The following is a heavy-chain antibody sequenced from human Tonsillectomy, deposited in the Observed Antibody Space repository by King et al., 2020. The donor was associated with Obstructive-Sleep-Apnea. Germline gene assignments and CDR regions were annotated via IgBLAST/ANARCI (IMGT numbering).Heavy chain of an antibody. CDR3: ATFSRAWYFDY. J-gene: IGHJ4*02. V-gene: IGHV1-18*01. CDR1: GYTFGTYG. D-gene: IGHD6-19*01. CDR2: INPNNGNT. Sequence: QLVQSGAEVKKPGASVKVSCKTSGYTFGTYGITWVRQAPGQGLEWMGWINPNNGNTDYAQKLQGRVTMTTDASTPTAYMELRSLRSDDTAVYYCATFSRAWYFDYWGQGTLVTVSS.